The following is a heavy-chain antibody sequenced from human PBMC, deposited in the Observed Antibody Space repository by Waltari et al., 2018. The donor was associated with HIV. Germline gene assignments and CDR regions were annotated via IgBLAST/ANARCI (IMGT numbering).Heavy chain of an antibody. Sequence: QAQLVQSGAEVKKPGASIKVSCKTSGFSFTGFYLHWVRQAPGQGLEWMGWMSRGTGCTKYARTFQVRVTMTRDKSINTAYLELSRRTSDDTAVYFCARGYPHFDYWGQGTLVTVSS. D-gene: IGHD5-18*01. CDR1: GFSFTGFY. CDR3: ARGYPHFDY. V-gene: IGHV1-2*02. J-gene: IGHJ4*02. CDR2: MSRGTGCT.